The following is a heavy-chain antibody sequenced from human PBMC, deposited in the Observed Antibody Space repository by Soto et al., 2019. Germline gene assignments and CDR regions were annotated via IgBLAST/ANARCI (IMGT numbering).Heavy chain of an antibody. D-gene: IGHD6-19*01. CDR2: ISAYNGNT. CDR3: ARGSSGWLIDY. CDR1: GYTFTSYS. V-gene: IGHV1-18*04. Sequence: VKVSCKTSGYTFTSYSITWVRQAPGQGLEWMGWISAYNGNTNYAQNLQGRVTMTTDTSTSTAYMELRSLRSDDTAVYYCARGSSGWLIDYWGQGTLVTVSS. J-gene: IGHJ4*02.